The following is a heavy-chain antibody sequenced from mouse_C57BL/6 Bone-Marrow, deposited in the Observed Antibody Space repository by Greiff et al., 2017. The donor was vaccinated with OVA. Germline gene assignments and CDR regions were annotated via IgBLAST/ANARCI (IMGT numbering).Heavy chain of an antibody. CDR2: IYPGDGDT. Sequence: QVQLQQSGAELVKPGASVKISCKASGYAFSSYWMNWVKQRPGKGLEWIGQIYPGDGDTNYNGKFKGKATLTADKSSSTAYMQLSSLTSEDSAVYFCARRGPHYYGSSWYFDVWGTGTTVTASS. CDR3: ARRGPHYYGSSWYFDV. CDR1: GYAFSSYW. J-gene: IGHJ1*03. V-gene: IGHV1-80*01. D-gene: IGHD1-1*01.